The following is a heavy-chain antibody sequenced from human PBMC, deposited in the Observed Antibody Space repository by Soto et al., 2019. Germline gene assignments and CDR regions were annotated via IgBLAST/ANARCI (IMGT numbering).Heavy chain of an antibody. J-gene: IGHJ3*02. D-gene: IGHD2-15*01. Sequence: GGSLRLSCAASGFTFSSYAMSWVRQTPGKGLEWVSTLSGSGGTTYYADSVKGQFTISRDNSKSTLYLQMNSLRAEDTAVYYCAKGQWSDAFDIWGQGTMVTVSS. CDR1: GFTFSSYA. CDR2: LSGSGGTT. V-gene: IGHV3-23*01. CDR3: AKGQWSDAFDI.